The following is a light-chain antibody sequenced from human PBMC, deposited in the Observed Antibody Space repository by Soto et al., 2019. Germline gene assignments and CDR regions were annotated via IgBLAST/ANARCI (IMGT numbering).Light chain of an antibody. CDR3: QQYGTSPPVYA. CDR1: QSVSNTY. V-gene: IGKV3-20*01. CDR2: HAS. J-gene: IGKJ2*01. Sequence: EIVLTQSPGTLSLSPGERATLSCRTSQSVSNTYLAWYQQKPGQAPRLLIYHASSRATGIPGRFSGSGSGKDFPLTISRLEPEDFSVYYCQQYGTSPPVYAFGQGTKLEI.